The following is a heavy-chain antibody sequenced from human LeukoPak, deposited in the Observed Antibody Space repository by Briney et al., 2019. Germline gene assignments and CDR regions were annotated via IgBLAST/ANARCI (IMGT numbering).Heavy chain of an antibody. J-gene: IGHJ4*02. V-gene: IGHV3-23*01. Sequence: PGGSLRLSCAASGFTFSSYAMSWVRQAPGQGLDWVSAISGSGGSTYYADSVKGRFTISRDNSKNTLYLQMNSLRAEDTAVYYCAKDNFRGISPQDYWGQGTLVTVSS. CDR3: AKDNFRGISPQDY. CDR1: GFTFSSYA. CDR2: ISGSGGST. D-gene: IGHD3-16*01.